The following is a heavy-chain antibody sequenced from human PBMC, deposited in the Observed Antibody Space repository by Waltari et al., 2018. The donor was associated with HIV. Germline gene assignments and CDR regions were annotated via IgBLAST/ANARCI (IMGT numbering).Heavy chain of an antibody. CDR2: IWFHGNNK. CDR1: GFTFSSYG. V-gene: IGHV3-33*01. J-gene: IGHJ3*02. D-gene: IGHD1-26*01. Sequence: QVQLVESGGGVVQPGKSLRLSCAASGFTFSSYGMHGVRQAPGKGQEWVAVIWFHGNNKYYANSVKGRFTISRDNSKNTLYLQLNSLRAEDTGVYYCVASWEPAGNDGLDIWGQGTTVTVSS. CDR3: VASWEPAGNDGLDI.